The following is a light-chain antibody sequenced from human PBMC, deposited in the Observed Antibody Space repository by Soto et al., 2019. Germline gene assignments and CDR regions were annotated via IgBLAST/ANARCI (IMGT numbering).Light chain of an antibody. V-gene: IGLV2-8*01. Sequence: QSALTQPPSASGSPGQSVTISCTGTTSDIGAYNYVSWYQQRPGKAPKLIIYEVTRRPSGVPDRIFGSKSYTTASLTVSGLQAEDEADYYGSSFAGTNSFVFGTGTKLTVL. J-gene: IGLJ1*01. CDR2: EVT. CDR3: SSFAGTNSFV. CDR1: TSDIGAYNY.